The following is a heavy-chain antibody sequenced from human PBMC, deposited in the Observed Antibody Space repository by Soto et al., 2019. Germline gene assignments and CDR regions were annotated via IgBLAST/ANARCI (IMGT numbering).Heavy chain of an antibody. CDR2: IYYSGST. V-gene: IGHV4-59*08. Sequence: QVQLQESGPGLVKPSDTLSLTCTVSGGSISNFYWSWIRQPPGKGLEWIGYIYYSGSTNYKRSLKSRVTISVDTSKNRFALKLSSVTAADTAVYYCARHRPGYGFSAMDVWGQGTTVTVSS. J-gene: IGHJ6*02. D-gene: IGHD5-18*01. CDR1: GGSISNFY. CDR3: ARHRPGYGFSAMDV.